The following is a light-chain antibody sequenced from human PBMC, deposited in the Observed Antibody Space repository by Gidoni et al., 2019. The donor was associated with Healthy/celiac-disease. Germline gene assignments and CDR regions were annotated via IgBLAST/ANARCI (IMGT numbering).Light chain of an antibody. V-gene: IGKV3-20*01. CDR1: HTVSSSY. CDR3: QQYGSSPRT. J-gene: IGKJ1*01. CDR2: GAS. Sequence: EITLTQSPRTLSLSPGERATLTCRASHTVSSSYLAWYQQKPGQAPRLLIYGASSRATGIPDRFSGSGSGTDFTLTISRLEPEDFAVYYCQQYGSSPRTFGQGTKVEIK.